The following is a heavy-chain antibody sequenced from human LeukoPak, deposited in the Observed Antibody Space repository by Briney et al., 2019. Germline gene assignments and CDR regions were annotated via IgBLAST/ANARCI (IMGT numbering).Heavy chain of an antibody. CDR3: VRQEDGYQDWSRSRKYYSYGMAI. CDR2: IYLSGST. CDR1: GGSLGSGSFY. Sequence: SETLSLTCSVSGGSLGSGSFYWGCVRQPPGKGLEWIASIYLSGSTYYKPSLKSRVITSIDKSKNQLSLKMNSATAADSAVYYCVRQEDGYQDWSRSRKYYSYGMAIWGQGTTLTVSS. D-gene: IGHD5-24*01. J-gene: IGHJ6*02. V-gene: IGHV4-39*01.